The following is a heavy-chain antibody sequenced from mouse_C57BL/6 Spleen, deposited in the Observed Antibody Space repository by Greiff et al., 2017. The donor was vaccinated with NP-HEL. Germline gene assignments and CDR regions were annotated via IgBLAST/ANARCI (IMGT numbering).Heavy chain of an antibody. V-gene: IGHV3-6*01. CDR3: ARKDGNPFAY. Sequence: EVKLMESGPGLVKPSQSLSLTCSVTGYSITSGYYWNWIRQFPGNKLEWMGYISYDGSNNYNPSLKNRISITRDTSKNQFFLKLNSVTTEDTATYYCARKDGNPFAYWGQGTLVTVSA. CDR2: ISYDGSN. J-gene: IGHJ3*01. D-gene: IGHD2-1*01. CDR1: GYSITSGYY.